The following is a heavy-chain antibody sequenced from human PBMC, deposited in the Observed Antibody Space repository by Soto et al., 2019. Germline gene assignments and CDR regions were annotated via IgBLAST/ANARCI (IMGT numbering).Heavy chain of an antibody. Sequence: GSGPTLVNPTQTLTLTCAFSGFSLSKTGMRISWIRQPPGRALEWLARIDWDDDKFYRPSLRTRLTVSKDASKSEVVLTMTNMDPVDTATYFCARDMVDESRSGLECWCQGTSVTVSS. J-gene: IGHJ4*02. CDR3: ARDMVDESRSGLEC. D-gene: IGHD3-3*01. V-gene: IGHV2-70*04. CDR1: GFSLSKTGMR. CDR2: IDWDDDK.